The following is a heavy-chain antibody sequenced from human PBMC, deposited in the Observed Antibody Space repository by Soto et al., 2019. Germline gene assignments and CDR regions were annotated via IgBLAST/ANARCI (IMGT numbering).Heavy chain of an antibody. CDR2: ISGDGGGT. J-gene: IGHJ4*02. Sequence: GSLRLSCAASGVSFTSYAFSWVRQAPGKGLEWVSAISGDGGGTFYADSVKGRFTISRDNSKNTLFLQMNSLRAEDTAVYYCAVSQWLNRGFDYWGQGTLVTVSS. CDR1: GVSFTSYA. CDR3: AVSQWLNRGFDY. V-gene: IGHV3-23*01. D-gene: IGHD6-19*01.